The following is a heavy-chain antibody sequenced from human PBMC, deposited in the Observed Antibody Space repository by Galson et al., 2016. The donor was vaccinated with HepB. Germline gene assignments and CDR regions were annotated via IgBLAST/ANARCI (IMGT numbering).Heavy chain of an antibody. Sequence: SLRLSCAASGFSFNIFSVSWVRQAPGKGLEWISYSDTTSTATYYAESVRGRFTISRDNAKRLAHLQLNSLRVDDTAVYYCARDRGYCTGGNCYRCFDFWGQGIMVTVSS. J-gene: IGHJ3*01. CDR1: GFSFNIFS. V-gene: IGHV3-48*01. CDR2: SDTTSTAT. D-gene: IGHD2-15*01. CDR3: ARDRGYCTGGNCYRCFDF.